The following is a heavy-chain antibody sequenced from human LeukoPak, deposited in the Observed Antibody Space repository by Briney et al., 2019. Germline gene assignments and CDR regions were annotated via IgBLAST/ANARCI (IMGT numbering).Heavy chain of an antibody. D-gene: IGHD6-19*01. J-gene: IGHJ5*02. CDR2: IYTSGST. CDR3: ARAGRSGWFSPRLDWFAP. V-gene: IGHV4-4*07. Sequence: SETLSLTCTVSGGSISSYYWSWIRQPAGKGLEWIGRIYTSGSTNYNPSLKSRVTMSVDTSKNQFSLKLSSVTAADTAVYYCARAGRSGWFSPRLDWFAPCGQGTLVTVSS. CDR1: GGSISSYY.